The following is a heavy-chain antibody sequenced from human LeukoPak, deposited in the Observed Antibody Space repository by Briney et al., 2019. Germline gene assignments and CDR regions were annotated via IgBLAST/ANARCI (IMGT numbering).Heavy chain of an antibody. J-gene: IGHJ3*01. D-gene: IGHD1-26*01. CDR1: GYTFTSYG. Sequence: GASVKVSCKASGYTFTSYGISWVRQAPGQGLEWMGWINSNTGNPTYAQGFTGRFVFSLDSSVTTAYLQINSLKAEDTAVYYCARDRPWEQEEFRAFDLWGQGTMVTVSS. V-gene: IGHV7-4-1*02. CDR3: ARDRPWEQEEFRAFDL. CDR2: INSNTGNP.